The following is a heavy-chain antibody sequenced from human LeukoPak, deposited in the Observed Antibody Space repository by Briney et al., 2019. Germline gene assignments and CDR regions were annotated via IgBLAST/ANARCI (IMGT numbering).Heavy chain of an antibody. V-gene: IGHV4-59*08. D-gene: IGHD2-2*01. Sequence: SETLSLTCTVSGGSISSYYWSWIRQPPGKGLEWIGYTYYSGSTNYNPSLKSRVTISVDTSKNQFSLKLSSVTAADTAVYYCARLCPRTGSTSCYSYGMDVWGQGTTVTVSS. CDR2: TYYSGST. CDR1: GGSISSYY. CDR3: ARLCPRTGSTSCYSYGMDV. J-gene: IGHJ6*02.